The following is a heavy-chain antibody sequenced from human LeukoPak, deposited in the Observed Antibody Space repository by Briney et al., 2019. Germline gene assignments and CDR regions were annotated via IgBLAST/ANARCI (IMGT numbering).Heavy chain of an antibody. Sequence: LGASVKVSCKASGYTFTGYYMHWVRQAPGQGLEWMGWINPNSGGTNYAQKFQGRVTMTRDTSISTAYMELSRLRSDDTAVYYCARDRSYYGSGSYYNLDYWGQGTLVTVSS. CDR3: ARDRSYYGSGSYYNLDY. CDR2: INPNSGGT. J-gene: IGHJ4*02. D-gene: IGHD3-10*01. CDR1: GYTFTGYY. V-gene: IGHV1-2*03.